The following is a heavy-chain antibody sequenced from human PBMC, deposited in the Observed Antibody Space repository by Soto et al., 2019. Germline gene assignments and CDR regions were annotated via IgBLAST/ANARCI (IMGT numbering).Heavy chain of an antibody. D-gene: IGHD6-6*01. CDR2: INHSGST. V-gene: IGHV4-34*01. CDR3: ARGGEQLVRSYCDY. CDR1: GGSFSGYY. Sequence: QVQLQQWGAGLLKPSETLSLTCAVYGGSFSGYYWSWIRQPPGKGLEWIGEINHSGSTNYNPSLKSRVTISVDTSKNQFSLKLSSVTAADTAVYYCARGGEQLVRSYCDYWGQGTLVTVSS. J-gene: IGHJ4*02.